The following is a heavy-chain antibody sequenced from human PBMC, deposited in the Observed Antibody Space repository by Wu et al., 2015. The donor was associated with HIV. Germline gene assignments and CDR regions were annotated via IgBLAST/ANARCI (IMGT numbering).Heavy chain of an antibody. CDR3: ARVARYYDILTGNYYYYGMDV. J-gene: IGHJ6*02. CDR1: GYTFTSYD. Sequence: QVQLVQSGAEVKKPGASVKVSCKASGYTFTSYDINWVRQATGQGLEWMGWMNPNSGNTGYAQKFQGRVTMTRNTSISTAYMELSSLRSEDTAVYYCARVARYYDILTGNYYYYGMDVWGQGTTVTVSS. D-gene: IGHD3-9*01. CDR2: MNPNSGNT. V-gene: IGHV1-8*01.